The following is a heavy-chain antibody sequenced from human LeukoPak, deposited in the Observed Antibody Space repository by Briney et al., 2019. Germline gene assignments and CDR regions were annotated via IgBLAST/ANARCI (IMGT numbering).Heavy chain of an antibody. CDR3: AGEVYSGYDLGY. Sequence: PGGSLRLSCAASGFTFSDYYMSGIRQAPGKGLEGGSYIISSGSTIYYPHSVKGRFTISMDNANKSVYMQMTSLSAEDTVVYYWAGEVYSGYDLGYWGQGTLVTVSS. J-gene: IGHJ4*02. CDR2: IISSGSTI. CDR1: GFTFSDYY. D-gene: IGHD5-12*01. V-gene: IGHV3-11*01.